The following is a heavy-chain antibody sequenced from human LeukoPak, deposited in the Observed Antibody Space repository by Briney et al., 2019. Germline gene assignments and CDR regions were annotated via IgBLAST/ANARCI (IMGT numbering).Heavy chain of an antibody. V-gene: IGHV3-23*01. CDR3: AKDRIRGDSY. CDR1: GFTFSSYW. CDR2: ISDSGDNS. Sequence: GGSLRLSCAASGFTFSSYWMHWVRQAPGKGLEWVSSISDSGDNSYYGDSVKGRFTISRDNSKNTVYLQMNSLRVEDTAIYYCAKDRIRGDSYWGQGTLVTVSS. J-gene: IGHJ4*02. D-gene: IGHD3-16*01.